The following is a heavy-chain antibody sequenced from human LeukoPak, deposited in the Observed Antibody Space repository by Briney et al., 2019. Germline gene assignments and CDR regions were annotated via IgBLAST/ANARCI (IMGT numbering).Heavy chain of an antibody. D-gene: IGHD3-22*01. Sequence: ASVKVSCKASGFTFTSSAMQWVRQARGQRLEWIGWIVVGSGNTKYAQKFQERVTITRDMSTSTAYMELSSLRSEDTAVYYCAAEYYYDNSGYYNYGMDVWGQGTTVTASS. V-gene: IGHV1-58*02. CDR3: AAEYYYDNSGYYNYGMDV. J-gene: IGHJ6*02. CDR2: IVVGSGNT. CDR1: GFTFTSSA.